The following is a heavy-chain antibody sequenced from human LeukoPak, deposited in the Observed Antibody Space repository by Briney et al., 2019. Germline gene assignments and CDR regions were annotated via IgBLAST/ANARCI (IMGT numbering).Heavy chain of an antibody. V-gene: IGHV3-30*02. J-gene: IGHJ6*03. D-gene: IGHD1-26*01. CDR2: IRYDGSNK. Sequence: PGGSLRLSCGASGITFSSYGMHWVRQAPGKGLEWVAFIRYDGSNKYYADSVKGRFTISRDNSKNTLYLQMNSLRAEDTAVYYCAKGGSYYSYYYYYMDVWGKGTTVTISS. CDR3: AKGGSYYSYYYYYMDV. CDR1: GITFSSYG.